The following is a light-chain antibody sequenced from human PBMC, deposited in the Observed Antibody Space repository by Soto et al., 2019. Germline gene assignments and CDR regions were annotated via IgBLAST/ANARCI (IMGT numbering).Light chain of an antibody. CDR3: SSYTSSSTYV. J-gene: IGLJ1*01. CDR2: DVS. CDR1: SSDIGSYNY. Sequence: QSALTQPASVSGSPGQSIAISCTGTSSDIGSYNYVSWYQQHPGKAPELLIYDVSDRPSGVSNRFSGSKSGNTASLTISGLQPEDEADYYCSSYTSSSTYVFGSGTKLTVL. V-gene: IGLV2-14*03.